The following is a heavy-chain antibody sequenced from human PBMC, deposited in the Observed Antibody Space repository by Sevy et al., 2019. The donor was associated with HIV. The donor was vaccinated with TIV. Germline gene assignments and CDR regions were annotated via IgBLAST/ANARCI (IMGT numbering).Heavy chain of an antibody. Sequence: GGCLRLSCAASGFTFSSYGMHWVRQAPGKGLEWVAFIRYDGSNKYYADSVKGRFTISRDNSKNTLYLQMNSLRAEDTAVYYCAKIQGGDYYFDYWGQGTLVTVSS. V-gene: IGHV3-30*02. CDR1: GFTFSSYG. D-gene: IGHD2-21*02. CDR2: IRYDGSNK. CDR3: AKIQGGDYYFDY. J-gene: IGHJ4*02.